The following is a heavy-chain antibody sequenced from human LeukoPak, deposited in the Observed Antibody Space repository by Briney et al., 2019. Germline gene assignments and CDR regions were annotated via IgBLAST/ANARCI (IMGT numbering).Heavy chain of an antibody. J-gene: IGHJ6*03. D-gene: IGHD3-3*01. Sequence: PGGSLRLSCAASGFTFSSYWMHWVRQAPGKGLVWVSRINSDGSSTSYADSVKGRFTISRDNAKNTLYLQMNSLRAEDTAVYYCARAQKYNYDFWSGSSYYYYYMDVWGKGTTVIASS. V-gene: IGHV3-74*01. CDR1: GFTFSSYW. CDR3: ARAQKYNYDFWSGSSYYYYYMDV. CDR2: INSDGSST.